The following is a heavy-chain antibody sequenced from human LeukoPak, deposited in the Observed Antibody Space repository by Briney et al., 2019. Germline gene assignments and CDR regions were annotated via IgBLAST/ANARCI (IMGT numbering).Heavy chain of an antibody. Sequence: AGGSLRLFCAASGYTFSYYYMSWIRQAPGKGLEGVSYISSSGSTIYYADSVRGRFTISRDNAKNSLYLQMNSLRAEDTAVYYCARGGGDCTNGVCYNYWYFDLWGRGTLVTVSS. D-gene: IGHD2-8*01. CDR3: ARGGGDCTNGVCYNYWYFDL. CDR2: ISSSGSTI. CDR1: GYTFSYYY. V-gene: IGHV3-11*01. J-gene: IGHJ2*01.